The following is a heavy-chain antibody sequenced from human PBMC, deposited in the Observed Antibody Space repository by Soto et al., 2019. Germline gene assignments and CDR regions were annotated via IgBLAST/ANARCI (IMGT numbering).Heavy chain of an antibody. V-gene: IGHV1-69*02. Sequence: QVQLVQSGAEVKRPGSSVKVSCKASGDTFAFYSINWVRQAPGLGLEWMGRINPILSMSNYAQRFQGRVTLTXDXSTSTAYMVLNSLRSEDTGMYYCATSYGSGYRAFDYWGQGALVTVSS. CDR3: ATSYGSGYRAFDY. D-gene: IGHD3-10*01. CDR1: GDTFAFYS. J-gene: IGHJ4*02. CDR2: INPILSMS.